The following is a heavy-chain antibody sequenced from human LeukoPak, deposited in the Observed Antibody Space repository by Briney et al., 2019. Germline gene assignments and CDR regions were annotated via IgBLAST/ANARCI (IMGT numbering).Heavy chain of an antibody. CDR1: GFTFSSYN. D-gene: IGHD4-23*01. J-gene: IGHJ4*02. Sequence: GGSLRLSCAASGFTFSSYNMNWVRQAPGKGLEWVSSITSSSSYIYYADSVKGRFTISRDNAKNSLYLQMNSLRAEDTAVYYCARDDDYGGNSFDYWGQGTLVTVSS. CDR2: ITSSSSYI. CDR3: ARDDDYGGNSFDY. V-gene: IGHV3-21*01.